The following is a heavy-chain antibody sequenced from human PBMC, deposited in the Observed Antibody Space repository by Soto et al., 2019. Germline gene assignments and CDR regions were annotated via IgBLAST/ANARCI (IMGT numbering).Heavy chain of an antibody. CDR2: TYYRSKWYN. V-gene: IGHV6-1*01. CDR3: ARVRWSTFDY. D-gene: IGHD2-15*01. CDR1: GDSVSSNNIA. J-gene: IGHJ4*02. Sequence: HTLSLTCAVSGDSVSSNNIAWNWLRQSPWRGLEWLGRTYYRSKWYNEYAVSVRSRITINLDSSKNQFSLQLNSVTPEDTAVYYCARVRWSTFDYWGQGAQVNVSS.